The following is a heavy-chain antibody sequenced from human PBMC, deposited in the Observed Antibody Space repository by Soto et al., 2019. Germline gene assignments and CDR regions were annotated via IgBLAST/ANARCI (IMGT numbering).Heavy chain of an antibody. CDR1: GFTFSSYG. D-gene: IGHD6-13*01. J-gene: IGHJ6*02. CDR2: IWYDGSNK. Sequence: GGSLRLSCAASGFTFSSYGMHWVRQAPGKGLEWVAVIWYDGSNKYYADSVKGRFTISRDNSKNTLYLQMNSLRAEDTAVYYCARGAQQQLAPGYYYYGMDVWGQGTTVTVSS. V-gene: IGHV3-33*01. CDR3: ARGAQQQLAPGYYYYGMDV.